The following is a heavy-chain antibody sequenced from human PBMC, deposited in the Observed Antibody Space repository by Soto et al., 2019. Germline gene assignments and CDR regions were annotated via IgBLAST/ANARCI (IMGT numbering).Heavy chain of an antibody. Sequence: GGSLRLSCAASGFTFSSYSMNWVRQAPGKGLEWVSYISSSSSTIYYADSVKGRFTISRDNAKNSLYLQMNSLRDEDTAVYYCAKATRGGAATLIRDYWGQGTLVTLAS. CDR3: AKATRGGAATLIRDY. V-gene: IGHV3-48*02. CDR1: GFTFSSYS. D-gene: IGHD6-13*01. J-gene: IGHJ4*02. CDR2: ISSSSSTI.